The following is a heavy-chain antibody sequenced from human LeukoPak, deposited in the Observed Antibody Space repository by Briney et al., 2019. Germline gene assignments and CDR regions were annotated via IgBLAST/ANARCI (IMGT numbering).Heavy chain of an antibody. D-gene: IGHD5-12*01. CDR1: GFTFTTYG. CDR2: IKLDGSEE. V-gene: IGHV3-7*01. Sequence: GGSLRLSCAASGFTFTTYGMHWVRQAPGKGLEWVANIKLDGSEEYYVDSVKGRFTISRDNAKNSLYLQMNSLRVEDTAVYYCASRREWLRFSWGQGTLVTVSS. CDR3: ASRREWLRFS. J-gene: IGHJ4*02.